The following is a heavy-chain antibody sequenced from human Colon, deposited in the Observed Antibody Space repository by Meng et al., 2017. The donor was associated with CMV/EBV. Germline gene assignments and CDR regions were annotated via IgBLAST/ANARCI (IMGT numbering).Heavy chain of an antibody. Sequence: SVKVSCKASGGTFKSYSISWVRQAPGQGLEWMGRISPALGIASYAQKFPDRVTITADISTSIAYMELTTLRADDTAVYYCARDMLWGSSSTYFDSWGQGTLVTVSS. CDR2: ISPALGIA. CDR3: ARDMLWGSSSTYFDS. V-gene: IGHV1-69*04. D-gene: IGHD6-6*01. J-gene: IGHJ4*02. CDR1: GGTFKSYS.